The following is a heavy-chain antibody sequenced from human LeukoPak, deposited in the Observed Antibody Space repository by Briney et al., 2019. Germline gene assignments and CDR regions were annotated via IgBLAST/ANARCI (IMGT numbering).Heavy chain of an antibody. CDR1: GGSISSYY. V-gene: IGHV4-59*12. Sequence: PSETLSLTCTVSGGSISSYYWSWIRQPPGKGLEWIGYIYYSGSTNYNPSLNSRVTISVDTSKNQFSLKLGSVTAADTAVYYCARDTRGYSGYVSTFYFDYWGQGTLVTVSS. CDR3: ARDTRGYSGYVSTFYFDY. CDR2: IYYSGST. D-gene: IGHD5-12*01. J-gene: IGHJ4*02.